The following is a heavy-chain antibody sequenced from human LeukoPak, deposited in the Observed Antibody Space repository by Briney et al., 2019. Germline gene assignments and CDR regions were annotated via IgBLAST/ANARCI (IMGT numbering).Heavy chain of an antibody. Sequence: ASVKVSCKASGGTFSSYVISWVRQAPGQGLEWMGGIIPVFGSAHYEQKFQGRVTITTDESTSTVYMELSSLRSEDTAVYYCAREADTAMVTGWFYSCGQGALVTVSS. CDR3: AREADTAMVTGWFYS. CDR1: GGTFSSYV. J-gene: IGHJ5*01. V-gene: IGHV1-69*05. D-gene: IGHD5-18*01. CDR2: IIPVFGSA.